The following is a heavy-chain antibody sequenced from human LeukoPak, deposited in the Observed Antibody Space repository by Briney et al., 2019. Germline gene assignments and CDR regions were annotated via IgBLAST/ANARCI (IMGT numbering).Heavy chain of an antibody. CDR2: IYHSGST. Sequence: SETLSLTCAVSGYSISSGYYWGWIRQPPGKGLEWIGSIYHSGSTYYNPSLKSRVTISVDTSKNQFSLKLTSVTAADTAVYYCASRGYCGGDCYPAYWYFDLWGRGTLVTVSS. CDR1: GYSISSGYY. V-gene: IGHV4-38-2*01. D-gene: IGHD2-21*02. J-gene: IGHJ2*01. CDR3: ASRGYCGGDCYPAYWYFDL.